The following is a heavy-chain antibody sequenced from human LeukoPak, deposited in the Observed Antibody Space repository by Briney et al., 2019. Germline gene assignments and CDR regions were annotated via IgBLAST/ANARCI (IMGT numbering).Heavy chain of an antibody. Sequence: GASVRVFCKASGYTFTGYYMHWVRQAPGQGLEWMGWINPNSGGTNYAQKFQGRVTMTRDTSISTAYMELSRLRSDDTAVYYCARGNVLRYFDWLFTPNAFGIWGQETMVTVSS. J-gene: IGHJ3*02. CDR1: GYTFTGYY. V-gene: IGHV1-2*02. CDR3: ARGNVLRYFDWLFTPNAFGI. CDR2: INPNSGGT. D-gene: IGHD3-9*01.